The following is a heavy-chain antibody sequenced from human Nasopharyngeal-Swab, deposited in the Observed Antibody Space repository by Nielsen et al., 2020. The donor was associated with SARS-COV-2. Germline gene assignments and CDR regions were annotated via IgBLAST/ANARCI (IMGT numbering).Heavy chain of an antibody. J-gene: IGHJ5*02. V-gene: IGHV3-9*01. D-gene: IGHD3-10*01. CDR3: AKGGIGGSGTGRFDP. Sequence: GGSLRLSCAASGFTFDDYAMHWVRQAPGKGLEWVSGISWNSGSIGYADSVKGRFTISRDNAKNSLYLQMSSLRAEDTALYYCAKGGIGGSGTGRFDPWGQGTLVTVSS. CDR1: GFTFDDYA. CDR2: ISWNSGSI.